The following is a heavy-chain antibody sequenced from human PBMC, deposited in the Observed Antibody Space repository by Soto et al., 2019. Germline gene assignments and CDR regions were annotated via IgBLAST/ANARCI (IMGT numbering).Heavy chain of an antibody. J-gene: IGHJ3*02. Sequence: EVQLVESGGGLVKPGGSLRLSCEASGFTFSSYSMNWVRQAPGKGLEWVSSISSSSSYIYYADSVKGRFTIARDNAKNSLYLQMNSLRAEDTAVYYCARSTPAVVAGDAFDIWGQGTMVTVSS. CDR3: ARSTPAVVAGDAFDI. CDR2: ISSSSSYI. CDR1: GFTFSSYS. V-gene: IGHV3-21*01. D-gene: IGHD2-15*01.